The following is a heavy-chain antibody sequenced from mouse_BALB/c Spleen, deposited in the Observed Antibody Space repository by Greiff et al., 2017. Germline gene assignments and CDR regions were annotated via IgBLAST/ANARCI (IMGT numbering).Heavy chain of an antibody. CDR3: ARDGNWDYFDY. J-gene: IGHJ2*01. V-gene: IGHV5-4*02. CDR1: GFTFSDYY. CDR2: ISDGGSYT. D-gene: IGHD4-1*01. Sequence: EVKLVESGGGLVKPGGSLKLSCAASGFTFSDYYMYWVRQTPEKRLEWVATISDGGSYTYYPDSVKGRFTISRDNAKNNLYLQMSSLKSEDTAMYYCARDGNWDYFDYWGQGTTLTVSS.